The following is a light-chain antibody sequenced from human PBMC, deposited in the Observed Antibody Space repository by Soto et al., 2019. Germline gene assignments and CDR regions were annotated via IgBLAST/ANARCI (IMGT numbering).Light chain of an antibody. J-gene: IGLJ2*01. Sequence: QSALTQPPSASGSPGQSVTISCTGTSSDVGGYNFVSWYQQHPGKAPKLMIYEVSERPSGVPDRFSGSTSGNTASLTVSGLQAEDEADYYCSSYAGSNIVVFGGWTKLTVL. V-gene: IGLV2-8*01. CDR2: EVS. CDR3: SSYAGSNIVV. CDR1: SSDVGGYNF.